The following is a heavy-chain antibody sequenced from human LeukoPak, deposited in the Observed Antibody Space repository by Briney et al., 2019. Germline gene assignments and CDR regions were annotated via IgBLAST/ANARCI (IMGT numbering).Heavy chain of an antibody. Sequence: PGRSLRLSCAASGFTFSSYAMHWVRQAPGRGLEWVSVIWYDGSHLYYADSVMGRFTISRDNSKNTQYLQMNSLRVEDTAVYYCARPSDGHYAQGGYFDYWGQGALVTVSS. D-gene: IGHD4-17*01. CDR3: ARPSDGHYAQGGYFDY. J-gene: IGHJ4*02. CDR1: GFTFSSYA. CDR2: IWYDGSHL. V-gene: IGHV3-33*01.